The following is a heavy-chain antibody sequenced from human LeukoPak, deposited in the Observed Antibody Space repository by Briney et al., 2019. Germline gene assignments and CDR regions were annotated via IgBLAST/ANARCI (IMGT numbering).Heavy chain of an antibody. CDR2: ISDIGGST. CDR3: AKDPYDFWSGSNWFDP. CDR1: GFTFSSYA. J-gene: IGHJ5*02. D-gene: IGHD3-3*01. V-gene: IGHV3-23*01. Sequence: GGSLRLSCAASGFTFSSYAMSWVRQAPGKGLEWVSAISDIGGSTYYADSVKGRFTISRDNSKNTLYLQMNSLRAEDTAVYYCAKDPYDFWSGSNWFDPWGQGTLVTDSS.